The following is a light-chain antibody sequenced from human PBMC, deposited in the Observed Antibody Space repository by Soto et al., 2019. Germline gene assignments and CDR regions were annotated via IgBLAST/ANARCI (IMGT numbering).Light chain of an antibody. Sequence: EIVLTQSPDTLSLSPGERATLSCRASATVSSIYLAWYQQKPGQAPRLLIYNGSNRATGIPDRFSGSGSGTDFTLTISRLEPEDFAVYYCQQRSNWPLTFGGGTKVEIK. V-gene: IGKV3D-20*02. CDR1: ATVSSIY. CDR2: NGS. J-gene: IGKJ4*01. CDR3: QQRSNWPLT.